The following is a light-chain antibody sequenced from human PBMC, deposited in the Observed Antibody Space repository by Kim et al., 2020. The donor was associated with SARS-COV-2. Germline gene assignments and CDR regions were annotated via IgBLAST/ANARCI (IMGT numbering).Light chain of an antibody. CDR1: QSVLYSSNNKNF. J-gene: IGKJ2*01. CDR2: WAS. V-gene: IGKV4-1*01. Sequence: DIVMTQSPDSLAVSLGERATVNCNSSQSVLYSSNNKNFLAWYQQKPGQPPKLLIYWASTRESGVPDRFSGSGSGTDFTLTISSLQAEDVAVYYCQQYYNSPYTFGQGTKLEI. CDR3: QQYYNSPYT.